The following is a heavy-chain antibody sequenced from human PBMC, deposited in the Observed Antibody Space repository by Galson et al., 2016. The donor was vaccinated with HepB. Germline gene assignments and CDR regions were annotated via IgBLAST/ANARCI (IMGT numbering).Heavy chain of an antibody. Sequence: SLRLSCAASGFTFSNYVMTWVRQSPGKGLEWVSRIGGPGRSTDYADSVNGRFTIFRDNSKNTLYLQIDSLRSEDTAVYYCAKALTTADNFYQFGMDVWGKGTTVTVLS. CDR3: AKALTTADNFYQFGMDV. CDR2: IGGPGRST. V-gene: IGHV3-23*01. CDR1: GFTFSNYV. J-gene: IGHJ6*04. D-gene: IGHD1-20*01.